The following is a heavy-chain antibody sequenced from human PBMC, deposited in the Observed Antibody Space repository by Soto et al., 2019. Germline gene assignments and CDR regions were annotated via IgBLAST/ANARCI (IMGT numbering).Heavy chain of an antibody. V-gene: IGHV4-30-2*01. CDR3: ARVPGP. D-gene: IGHD7-27*01. CDR2: IYHSGST. Sequence: SETLSLTCAVSGGSISSVGYSWSRIRQPPGKGLEWIGYIYHSGSTYYNPSLKSRVTISVDRSKNQFSLKLSSVTAADTAVYYCARVPGPWGQGTLVTSP. J-gene: IGHJ5*02. CDR1: GGSISSVGYS.